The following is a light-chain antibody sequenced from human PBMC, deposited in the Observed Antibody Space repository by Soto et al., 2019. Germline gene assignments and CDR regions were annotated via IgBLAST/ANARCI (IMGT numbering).Light chain of an antibody. Sequence: QSVLTQPASVSGSPGQSITISCTGTTSDIDLYDLASWYRQYPGKAPKLIIYGVSKRPSGVSDRFSGSKSGNTASLTISGLQAEDEADYYCCSYAGFTTYVFGSGTKVTVL. CDR3: CSYAGFTTYV. J-gene: IGLJ1*01. V-gene: IGLV2-23*02. CDR1: TSDIDLYDL. CDR2: GVS.